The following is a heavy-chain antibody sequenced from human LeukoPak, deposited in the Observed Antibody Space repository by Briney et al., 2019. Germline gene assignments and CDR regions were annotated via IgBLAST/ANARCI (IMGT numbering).Heavy chain of an antibody. CDR2: IYYSGST. V-gene: IGHV4-31*03. Sequence: SQTLSLTCTVSGGSISSGGYYWSWIRQHPGKGLEWIGYIYYSGSTYYNPSLKSRVTISVDTSKNQFSLKLSSVTAADTAVYYCARGFGSGYDLDYWGQGTLVTVSS. CDR1: GGSISSGGYY. J-gene: IGHJ4*02. D-gene: IGHD5-12*01. CDR3: ARGFGSGYDLDY.